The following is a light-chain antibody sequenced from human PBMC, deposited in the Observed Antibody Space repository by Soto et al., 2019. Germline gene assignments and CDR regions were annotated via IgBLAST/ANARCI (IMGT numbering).Light chain of an antibody. CDR1: QGISSS. V-gene: IGKV1-12*01. J-gene: IGKJ4*01. CDR2: AAS. Sequence: DIQMTQSPSSVSASVGDRVTITCRASQGISSSLAWYQQKPGKAPNLLIYAASNLQSGVPSRFSGSVSGTDFSLTISSLQPKDFATYYCQQANSFPLTFGGGTKVEVK. CDR3: QQANSFPLT.